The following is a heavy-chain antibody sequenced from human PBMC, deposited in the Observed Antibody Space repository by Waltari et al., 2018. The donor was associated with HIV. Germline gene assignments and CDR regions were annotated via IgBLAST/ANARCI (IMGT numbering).Heavy chain of an antibody. CDR2: INPKSGGT. V-gene: IGHV1-2*02. CDR3: ALYCSGGNCFFDY. Sequence: QEQLVQSGAEVKKPGASVKVSCKASGSTFTDYYMHWVRQAPGQGLEWMGWINPKSGGTNYAQKFQGRVTMTRDTSISTAYMELSSLRSDDTAVYYCALYCSGGNCFFDYWGQGTLVTVSS. CDR1: GSTFTDYY. J-gene: IGHJ4*02. D-gene: IGHD2-15*01.